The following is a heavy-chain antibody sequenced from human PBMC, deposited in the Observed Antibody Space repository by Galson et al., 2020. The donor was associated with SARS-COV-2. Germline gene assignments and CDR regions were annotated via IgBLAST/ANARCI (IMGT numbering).Heavy chain of an antibody. CDR2: IFPGDSDT. V-gene: IGHV5-51*01. Sequence: GESLKISCQGSGYSFTNYWIAWVRQMPGKGLEWMGIIFPGDSDTTYSPSFQGQVTISADKSISTAYLQWSSLKASDTAVDYCARRGGGYCSGGRCYYFDPWGQGTLVTVSS. CDR1: GYSFTNYW. J-gene: IGHJ5*02. D-gene: IGHD2-15*01. CDR3: ARRGGGYCSGGRCYYFDP.